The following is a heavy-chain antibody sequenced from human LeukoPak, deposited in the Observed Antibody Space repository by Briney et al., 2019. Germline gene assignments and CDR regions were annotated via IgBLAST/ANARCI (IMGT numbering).Heavy chain of an antibody. CDR2: INHTDGAT. J-gene: IGHJ6*03. CDR1: GYTFTMYY. Sequence: ASVKVSCKASGYTFTMYYIHWVRQAPGQGLEWMGVINHTDGATTYAQRFQGRVTMTRDMSTTTVYMDLRSLRSEDTAVYFCAGEESRGVSPSVGGLFASYYTYYYMDVWGRGTTVTVSS. CDR3: AGEESRGVSPSVGGLFASYYTYYYMDV. V-gene: IGHV1-46*01. D-gene: IGHD3-16*01.